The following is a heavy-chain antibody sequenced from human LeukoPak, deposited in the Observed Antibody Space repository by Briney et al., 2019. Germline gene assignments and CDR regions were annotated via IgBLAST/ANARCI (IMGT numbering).Heavy chain of an antibody. D-gene: IGHD6-13*01. CDR1: GFTLSTNA. Sequence: TGGSLRLSCLTSGFTLSTNAMSWVRQAPGKGLEWISGISGSGASTYYADSVKGRFTISRDNAKNSLYLQMNSLRAEDTAVYYCATADLSSSWYHYYYYYGMDVWGQGTTVTVSS. CDR2: ISGSGAST. V-gene: IGHV3-23*01. CDR3: ATADLSSSWYHYYYYYGMDV. J-gene: IGHJ6*02.